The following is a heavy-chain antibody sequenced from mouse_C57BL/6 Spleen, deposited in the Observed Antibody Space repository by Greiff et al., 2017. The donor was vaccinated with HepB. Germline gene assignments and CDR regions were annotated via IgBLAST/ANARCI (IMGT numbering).Heavy chain of an antibody. V-gene: IGHV1-80*01. CDR1: GYAFSSYW. Sequence: QVQLQQSGAELVKPGASVKISCKASGYAFSSYWMNWVKQRPGKGLEWIGQIYPGDGDTNYNGKFKGKATLTADKSSSTAYMQLCSLASEGSAVYFCARGRFDEAWFACWGQGSLVTVAA. D-gene: IGHD2-3*01. CDR3: ARGRFDEAWFAC. CDR2: IYPGDGDT. J-gene: IGHJ3*01.